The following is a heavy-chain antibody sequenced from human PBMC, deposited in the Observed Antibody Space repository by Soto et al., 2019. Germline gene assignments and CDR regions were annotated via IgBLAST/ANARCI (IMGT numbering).Heavy chain of an antibody. CDR2: IYPGDSDT. V-gene: IGHV5-51*01. CDR3: ARHAGSKHYYYGMDV. CDR1: GYSFTSYW. Sequence: PGESLKISCKGSGYSFTSYWIGWVLQIPWKGLEWMGIIYPGDSDTRYSPSFQGQVTISADKSISTAYLQWSSLKASDTAMYYCARHAGSKHYYYGMDVWGQGTTVTVSS. J-gene: IGHJ6*02.